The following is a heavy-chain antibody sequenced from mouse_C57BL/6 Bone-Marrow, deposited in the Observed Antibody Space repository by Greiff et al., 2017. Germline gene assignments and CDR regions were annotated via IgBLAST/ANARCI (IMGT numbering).Heavy chain of an antibody. Sequence: EVQLQESGPGMVKPSQSLSLTCTVTGYSITSGYDWHWIRHFPGNKLEWMGYISYSGSTNYNPSLKSRISITHDTSKNHFFLKLNSVTTEDTATYYCAREGWALYWYFDVWGTGTTVTVSS. V-gene: IGHV3-1*01. D-gene: IGHD3-3*01. CDR3: AREGWALYWYFDV. J-gene: IGHJ1*03. CDR1: GYSITSGYD. CDR2: ISYSGST.